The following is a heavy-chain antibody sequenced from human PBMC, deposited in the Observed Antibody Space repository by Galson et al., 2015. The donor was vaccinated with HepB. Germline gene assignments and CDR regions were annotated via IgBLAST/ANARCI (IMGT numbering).Heavy chain of an antibody. D-gene: IGHD6-19*01. V-gene: IGHV3-7*03. CDR2: IKEDGSEK. CDR1: GFTLRNSW. CDR3: ARVEGTSGSIDY. Sequence: SLRLSCAASGFTLRNSWMTWVRQAPGKGLEWVANIKEDGSEKYYVDSVKGRFTISRDNGKNTLYLQMNSLRAEDTAVYYCARVEGTSGSIDYWGQGTLVTVSS. J-gene: IGHJ4*02.